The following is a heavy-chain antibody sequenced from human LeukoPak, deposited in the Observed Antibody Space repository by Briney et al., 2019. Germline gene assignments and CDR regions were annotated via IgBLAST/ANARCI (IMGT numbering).Heavy chain of an antibody. J-gene: IGHJ5*02. V-gene: IGHV4-59*08. Sequence: PSETLSLTCTVSGGSIISYYWTWTRQPPGKGLEWIGYIYYSGSTNYNPSLKSRVTISVDTSKNQFSLKLSSVTAADTAVYYCARHAATGTTSSLRFDPWGQGTLVTVSS. D-gene: IGHD4-17*01. CDR1: GGSIISYY. CDR2: IYYSGST. CDR3: ARHAATGTTSSLRFDP.